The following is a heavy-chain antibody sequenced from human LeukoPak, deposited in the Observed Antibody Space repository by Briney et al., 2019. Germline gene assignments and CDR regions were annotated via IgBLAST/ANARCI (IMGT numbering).Heavy chain of an antibody. CDR2: ISSSSSYI. CDR3: ARVRADDYGDYGPGDY. V-gene: IGHV3-21*01. D-gene: IGHD4-17*01. Sequence: GGSLRLSCAASGVTFSSYNMNWIRQAPGKGLEWISSISSSSSYIYYADSAKGRFTISRDNAKNSLYLQMNSLRAEDTAVYYCARVRADDYGDYGPGDYWGQGTLVTVSS. J-gene: IGHJ4*02. CDR1: GVTFSSYN.